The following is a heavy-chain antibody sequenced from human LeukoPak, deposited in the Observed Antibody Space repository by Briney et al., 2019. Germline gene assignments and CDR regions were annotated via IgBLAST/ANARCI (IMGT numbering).Heavy chain of an antibody. CDR2: MNPNSGNT. D-gene: IGHD2-2*02. CDR3: ARVELGYCSSTSCYRPVYYYYGMDV. V-gene: IGHV1-8*01. Sequence: GASVKVSCKASGYTFTSYDINWVRQATGQGLEWMGWMNPNSGNTGYVQKFQGRVTMTRNTSISTAYMELSSLRSEDTAVYYCARVELGYCSSTSCYRPVYYYYGMDVWGQGTTVTVSS. J-gene: IGHJ6*02. CDR1: GYTFTSYD.